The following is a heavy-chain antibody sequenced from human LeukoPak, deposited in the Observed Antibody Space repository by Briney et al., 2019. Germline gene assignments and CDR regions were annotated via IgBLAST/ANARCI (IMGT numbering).Heavy chain of an antibody. V-gene: IGHV4-31*03. J-gene: IGHJ4*02. Sequence: SETLSLTCTVSGGSISSGGYYWSWIRQHPGQGLEWVGYIYYSGSTYYNPSLKSRVTISVDTSKNQSSLKLSSVTAADTAVYYCARGDGYLDYWGQGTLVTVSS. CDR1: GGSISSGGYY. D-gene: IGHD3-22*01. CDR2: IYYSGST. CDR3: ARGDGYLDY.